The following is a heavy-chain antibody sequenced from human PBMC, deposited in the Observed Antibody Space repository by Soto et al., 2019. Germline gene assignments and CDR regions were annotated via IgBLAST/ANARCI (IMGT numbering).Heavy chain of an antibody. Sequence: ASVKVSCKASGCTFSSYTISWVRQAPGQGLEWMGRIIPILGIANYAQKFQGRVTITADKSTSTAYMELSSLRSEDTAVYYCARGAAGSPYYYYMDVWGKGTTVTVSS. J-gene: IGHJ6*03. CDR2: IIPILGIA. V-gene: IGHV1-69*02. CDR3: ARGAAGSPYYYYMDV. D-gene: IGHD6-13*01. CDR1: GCTFSSYT.